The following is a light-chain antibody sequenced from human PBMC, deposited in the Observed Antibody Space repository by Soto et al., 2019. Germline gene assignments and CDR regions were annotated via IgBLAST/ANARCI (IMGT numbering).Light chain of an antibody. J-gene: IGLJ1*01. CDR1: SSDVGGYNY. CDR3: CSYAGSYF. V-gene: IGLV2-11*01. CDR2: DVS. Sequence: QSVLTQPRSVSGSPGQSVTISCTGTSSDVGGYNYVSWYQQHPGKAPKLMIYDVSKRPSGVPDRFSGSKSGNTASLTISGLQSEDEADYYCCSYAGSYFFGTWTKVT.